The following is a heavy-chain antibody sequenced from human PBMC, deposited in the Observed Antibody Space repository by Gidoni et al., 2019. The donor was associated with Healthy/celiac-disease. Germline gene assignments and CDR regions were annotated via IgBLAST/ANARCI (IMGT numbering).Heavy chain of an antibody. CDR2: FSAYNGNT. D-gene: IGHD6-19*01. J-gene: IGHJ4*02. V-gene: IGHV1-18*01. Sequence: QVQLVQSGAAVTKPGASVKVSGKASGYTLTSYGISWVRQAPGQGLEWMGWFSAYNGNTNYAQKLQGRVTMTTYTSTSTAYMELRSLGSDDTAVYYCARQGVPSGWYQYYFDYWGQGTLVTVSS. CDR3: ARQGVPSGWYQYYFDY. CDR1: GYTLTSYG.